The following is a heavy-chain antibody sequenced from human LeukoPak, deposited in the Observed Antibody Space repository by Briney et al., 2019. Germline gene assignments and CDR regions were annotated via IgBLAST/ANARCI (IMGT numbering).Heavy chain of an antibody. Sequence: GGSLRLSCEDSGFSFGGFYMHWFRQAPGKGLEGVSTINGDGEYAVYAASVKGRFTISRDNSKNTLILQMSSLRAEDTALYYCAKRGVQGYMDVWGKGTTVIVSS. CDR3: AKRGVQGYMDV. D-gene: IGHD1-26*01. CDR1: GFSFGGFY. CDR2: INGDGEYA. J-gene: IGHJ6*03. V-gene: IGHV3-23*01.